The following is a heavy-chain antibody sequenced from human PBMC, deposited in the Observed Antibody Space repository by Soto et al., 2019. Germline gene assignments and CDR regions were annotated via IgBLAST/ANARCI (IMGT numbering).Heavy chain of an antibody. V-gene: IGHV3-30-3*01. D-gene: IGHD6-19*01. CDR1: GFTFSSYA. J-gene: IGHJ6*02. CDR2: ISYDGSNK. CDR3: AREESRIYSSGCYCMDV. Sequence: GGSLRLSCSASGFTFSSYAMHWVRQAPGKGLEWVAVISYDGSNKYYADSVKGRFTISRDNSKNTLYLQMNSLRAEDTAVYYCAREESRIYSSGCYCMDVWGQGTTVTVSS.